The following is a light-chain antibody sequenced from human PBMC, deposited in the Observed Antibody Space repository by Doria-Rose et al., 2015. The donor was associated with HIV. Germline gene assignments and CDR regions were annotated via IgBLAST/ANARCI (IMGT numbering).Light chain of an antibody. CDR2: DAS. J-gene: IGKJ5*01. CDR1: QRVKSSY. CDR3: QQYGTSRGT. V-gene: IGKV3-20*01. Sequence: TQSPGTLSLSPGERATLSCRASQRVKSSYLAWYQQKPGQAPRLLIYDASTRATGIPDRFRGSGSGTDLTLTISRLEPEDVAVYYCQQYGTSRGTFGQGTRLEIK.